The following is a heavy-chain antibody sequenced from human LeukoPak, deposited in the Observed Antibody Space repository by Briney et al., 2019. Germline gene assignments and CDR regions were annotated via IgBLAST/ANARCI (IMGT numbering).Heavy chain of an antibody. Sequence: GGSLRLSCAASGFTFSSYEMSWVRQAPGKGLEWVSYISSSGSTIYYADSVKGRFTISRDNAKNSLYLQMNSLRAEDTAVYYCAKVPNSQLWTHQAFDIWGQGTMVTVSS. CDR2: ISSSGSTI. CDR1: GFTFSSYE. V-gene: IGHV3-48*03. J-gene: IGHJ3*02. CDR3: AKVPNSQLWTHQAFDI. D-gene: IGHD5-18*01.